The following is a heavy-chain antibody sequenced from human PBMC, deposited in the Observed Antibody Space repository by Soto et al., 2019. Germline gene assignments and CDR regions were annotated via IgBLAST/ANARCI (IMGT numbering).Heavy chain of an antibody. CDR2: IVVGSGNT. CDR1: GFTFTSSA. V-gene: IGHV1-58*02. Sequence: SVKVSCKASGFTFTSSAMQWVRQARGQRLEWIGWIVVGSGNTNYAQKFQERVTITRDMSTSTAYMELSSLRSEDTAVYYCAAGGDYFVWGVFLLSWYWGRGVGGKGPRATVPS. D-gene: IGHD3-16*01. J-gene: IGHJ6*03. CDR3: AAGGDYFVWGVFLLSWYWGRGV.